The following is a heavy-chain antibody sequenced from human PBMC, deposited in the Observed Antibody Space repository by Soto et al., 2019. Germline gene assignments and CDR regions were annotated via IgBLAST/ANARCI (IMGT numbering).Heavy chain of an antibody. Sequence: PVGSLRLSCAASVFTFTRYSMNWVRHAPGKWLEWVSSISSTTNYIYYGDSMKGRFTISRDNAKNSLYLEMNSLRAEDTAVYYCARESEDLTSNFAYRGQGTRVTVSS. J-gene: IGHJ4*02. CDR2: ISSTTNYI. V-gene: IGHV3-21*06. CDR1: VFTFTRYS. CDR3: ARESEDLTSNFAY.